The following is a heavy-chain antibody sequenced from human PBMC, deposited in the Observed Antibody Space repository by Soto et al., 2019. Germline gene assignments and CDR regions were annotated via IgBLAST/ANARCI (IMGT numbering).Heavy chain of an antibody. J-gene: IGHJ4*02. D-gene: IGHD3-9*01. CDR1: GDSVSSNSAA. V-gene: IGHV6-1*01. Sequence: SPTLSLTCAISGDSVSSNSAAWNWIRQSPSRGLEWLGRTYYRSKWYNDYAVSVKSRITINPDTSKNQFSLQLNSVTPEDTAVYYCARVYYDILTGYYAVFDYWGQGTLVTVSS. CDR2: TYYRSKWYN. CDR3: ARVYYDILTGYYAVFDY.